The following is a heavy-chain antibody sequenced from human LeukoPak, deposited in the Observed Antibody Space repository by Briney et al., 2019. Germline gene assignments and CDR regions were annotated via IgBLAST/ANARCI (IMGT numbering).Heavy chain of an antibody. J-gene: IGHJ6*03. V-gene: IGHV4-39*07. CDR2: IYYSGST. Sequence: SETLSLTCTVSGGSISSSSYYWGWIRQPPGKGLEWIGSIYYSGSTYYNPSLKSRVTISVDTSKNQFSLKLSSVTAADTAVYYCARLYGEVLRDYYYYYMDVWGKGTTVTISS. CDR1: GGSISSSSYY. CDR3: ARLYGEVLRDYYYYYMDV. D-gene: IGHD4-17*01.